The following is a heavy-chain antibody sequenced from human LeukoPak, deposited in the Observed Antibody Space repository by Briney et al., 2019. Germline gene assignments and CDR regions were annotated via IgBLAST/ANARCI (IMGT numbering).Heavy chain of an antibody. J-gene: IGHJ1*01. CDR2: ISGSGGTT. CDR3: AATVVPH. V-gene: IGHV3-23*01. CDR1: GFTFNNYA. Sequence: PGGSLRLSCAASGFTFNNYAMNWVRQAPGKGLEWVSVISGSGGTTYYADSVKGRFTISRDSSKNTLYLQMNSLRAEDTAVYYCAATVVPHWGQGTLVTVSS. D-gene: IGHD4-23*01.